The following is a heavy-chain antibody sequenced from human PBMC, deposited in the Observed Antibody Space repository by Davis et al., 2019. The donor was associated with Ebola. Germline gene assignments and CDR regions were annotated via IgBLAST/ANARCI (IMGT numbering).Heavy chain of an antibody. CDR2: ISYDGSNK. CDR3: ARDNGYYDSSEEDAFDI. D-gene: IGHD3-22*01. J-gene: IGHJ3*02. V-gene: IGHV3-30-3*01. Sequence: GESLKISCAASGFTFSSYAMHWVRQAPGKGLEWVAVISYDGSNKYYADSVKGRFTISRDNSKNTLYLQMNSLRAEDTAVYYCARDNGYYDSSEEDAFDIWGQGTMVTVSS. CDR1: GFTFSSYA.